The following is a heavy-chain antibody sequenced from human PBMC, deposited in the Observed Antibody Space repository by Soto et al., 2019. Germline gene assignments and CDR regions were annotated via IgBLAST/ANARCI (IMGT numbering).Heavy chain of an antibody. CDR2: IIAGNGNT. J-gene: IGHJ4*02. CDR3: ARSLGSGWYLAY. V-gene: IGHV1-3*01. CDR1: GYTFTNYA. Sequence: ASVKVSCKASGYTFTNYAIHWVRQAPGQRLEWMGWIIAGNGNTKYSQRFQGRATFTRDTSASTAYMELSSLTSEDTTMYYCARSLGSGWYLAYWGQGTLVTVSS. D-gene: IGHD6-19*01.